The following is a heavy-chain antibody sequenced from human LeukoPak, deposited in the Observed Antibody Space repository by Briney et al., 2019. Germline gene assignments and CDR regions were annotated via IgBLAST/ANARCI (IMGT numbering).Heavy chain of an antibody. CDR1: GGTFSSYA. CDR2: IIPIFGTA. Sequence: SVTVSCKASGGTFSSYAISWVRQAPGQGLEWMGGIIPIFGTANYAQKFQGRVTITTDESTSTAYMELSSLRSEDTAVYYCAREQDTAMGPYFDYWGQGTLVTVSS. CDR3: AREQDTAMGPYFDY. J-gene: IGHJ4*02. V-gene: IGHV1-69*05. D-gene: IGHD5-18*01.